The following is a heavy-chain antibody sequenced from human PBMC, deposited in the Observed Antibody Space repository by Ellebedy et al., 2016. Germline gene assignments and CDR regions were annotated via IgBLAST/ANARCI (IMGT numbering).Heavy chain of an antibody. CDR2: ISYDGSNK. V-gene: IGHV3-30-3*01. Sequence: GGSLRLSCAASGFTFDDYAMHWVRQAPGKGLEWVAVISYDGSNKYYADSVKGRFTISRDNSKNTLYLQMNSLRAEDTAVYYCASGYSSGWYPYYFDYWGQGTLVTVSS. CDR3: ASGYSSGWYPYYFDY. CDR1: GFTFDDYA. D-gene: IGHD6-19*01. J-gene: IGHJ4*02.